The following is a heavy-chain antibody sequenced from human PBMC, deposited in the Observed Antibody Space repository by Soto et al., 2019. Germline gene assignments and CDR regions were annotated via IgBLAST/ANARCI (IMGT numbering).Heavy chain of an antibody. J-gene: IGHJ2*01. V-gene: IGHV4-34*01. CDR1: GGSFSGYY. D-gene: IGHD3-9*01. Sequence: QVQLQQWGAGPLRPLETLSLTCGVSGGSFSGYYWAWIRQSPGKGLEWIGEINDRGSINYNPSLKSRVSISVDTSKNHYSLNLRSVTAADTAVYYCARESHDILAGPAWFWYFDLWGRGTLVTVSS. CDR2: INDRGSI. CDR3: ARESHDILAGPAWFWYFDL.